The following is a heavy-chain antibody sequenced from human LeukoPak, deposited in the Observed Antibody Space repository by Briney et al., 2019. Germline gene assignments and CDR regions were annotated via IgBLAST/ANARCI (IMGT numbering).Heavy chain of an antibody. J-gene: IGHJ6*03. CDR1: GGTFSSYA. CDR2: INPNSGGT. Sequence: ASVKVSCKASGGTFSSYAISWVRQAPGQGLEWMGWINPNSGGTNYAQKFQGRVTMTRDTSISTAYMELSRLRSDDTAVYYCARDLQKAYSSSWYHYMDVWGKGTTVTISS. CDR3: ARDLQKAYSSSWYHYMDV. D-gene: IGHD6-13*01. V-gene: IGHV1-2*02.